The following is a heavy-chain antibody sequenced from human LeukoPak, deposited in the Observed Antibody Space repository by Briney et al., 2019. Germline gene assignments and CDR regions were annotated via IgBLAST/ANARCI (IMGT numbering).Heavy chain of an antibody. J-gene: IGHJ5*02. CDR1: GFTISSNY. CDR2: IYSGGST. D-gene: IGHD4-23*01. Sequence: GGSLRLSCAASGFTISSNYMSWVRQAPGKGLEWVSVIYSGGSTYYADSVKGRFTISRDNSKNTLYLQMNSLRAEDTAVYYCARDTVTTVVTVSWFDPWGQGTLVTVSS. V-gene: IGHV3-53*01. CDR3: ARDTVTTVVTVSWFDP.